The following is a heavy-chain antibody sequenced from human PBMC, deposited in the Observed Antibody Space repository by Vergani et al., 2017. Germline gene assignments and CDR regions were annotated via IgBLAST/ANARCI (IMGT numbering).Heavy chain of an antibody. D-gene: IGHD5-24*01. CDR2: INPHTGAT. CDR1: GYTFSDDY. Sequence: QVQLVQSGAEVRKPGASVKVSCKASGYTFSDDYMQWVRQAPGQGLELMGWINPHTGATRYVEKFQGRVTMTRDTSISTAYMELRRLRYDDTAVYYCARDRRPEMATIRSHGMDVWGQGTMVTVSS. J-gene: IGHJ6*02. V-gene: IGHV1-2*02. CDR3: ARDRRPEMATIRSHGMDV.